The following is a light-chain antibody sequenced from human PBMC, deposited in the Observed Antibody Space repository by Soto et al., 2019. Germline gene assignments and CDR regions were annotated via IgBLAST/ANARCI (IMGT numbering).Light chain of an antibody. Sequence: DIQMTQSPSTLSASVGDRVTITCRASQSIGRFLAWYQQKPGRAPKLLIYDASNLEAGVPSRFRGSGSGTDFTFTISRLQPEDIATYYCQQYENLPTFGQGTRLEI. CDR2: DAS. CDR1: QSIGRF. J-gene: IGKJ5*01. CDR3: QQYENLPT. V-gene: IGKV1-33*01.